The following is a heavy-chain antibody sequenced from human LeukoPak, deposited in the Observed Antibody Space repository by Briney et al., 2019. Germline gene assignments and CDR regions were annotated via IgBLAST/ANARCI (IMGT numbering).Heavy chain of an antibody. CDR3: AKGQQWLARAAYFDY. V-gene: IGHV3-23*01. Sequence: GGSLRLSCAASGFTFSSYAMSWVRQAPGKGLEWVSAISGSGGSTYYADSVKGRFTISRDNSKNMLYLQMNSLRAEDTAVYYCAKGQQWLARAAYFDYWGQGTLVTVSS. CDR1: GFTFSSYA. CDR2: ISGSGGST. J-gene: IGHJ4*02. D-gene: IGHD6-19*01.